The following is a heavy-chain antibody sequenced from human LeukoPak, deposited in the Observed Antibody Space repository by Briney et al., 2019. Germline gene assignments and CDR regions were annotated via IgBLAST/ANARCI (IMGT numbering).Heavy chain of an antibody. Sequence: ASVKVSSKASGYTFTVYSMHWVRQAPGQGLEWMGWINPNSGGTNYAQKFQGRVTMTRDTSISTAYMELRRLRPDDTAIYYCAPSDVYYLDYWGQGTLVTVSS. D-gene: IGHD3-10*02. CDR1: GYTFTVYS. CDR3: APSDVYYLDY. J-gene: IGHJ4*02. V-gene: IGHV1-2*02. CDR2: INPNSGGT.